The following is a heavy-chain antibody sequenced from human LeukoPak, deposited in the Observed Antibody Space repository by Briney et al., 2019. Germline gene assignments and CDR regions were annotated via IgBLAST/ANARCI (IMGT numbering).Heavy chain of an antibody. Sequence: SGGTLGLSCAASGFTFSSFAMHWVRKAPAKGLEWVAVIPFEGRNKYYADSLKGRFTISRDNSKNTLYLQMNSLRGEDTAVYYCAKDPGGYYFDNWGQGTVVTVSS. CDR3: AKDPGGYYFDN. CDR2: IPFEGRNK. CDR1: GFTFSSFA. J-gene: IGHJ4*02. V-gene: IGHV3-30*18. D-gene: IGHD1-14*01.